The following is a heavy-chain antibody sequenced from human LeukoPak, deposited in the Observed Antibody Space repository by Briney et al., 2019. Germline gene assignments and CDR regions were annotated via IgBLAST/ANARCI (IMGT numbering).Heavy chain of an antibody. D-gene: IGHD3-10*01. Sequence: SETLSLTCTVSGGSISSYYWSWIRQPPGKGLEWIGYIYYSGSTNYNPSLKSRVTISVDTSKNQFSLKPSSVTAADTAVYYCARARDYYGSGSPPNWFDPWGQGTLVTVSS. J-gene: IGHJ5*02. CDR1: GGSISSYY. CDR2: IYYSGST. CDR3: ARARDYYGSGSPPNWFDP. V-gene: IGHV4-59*01.